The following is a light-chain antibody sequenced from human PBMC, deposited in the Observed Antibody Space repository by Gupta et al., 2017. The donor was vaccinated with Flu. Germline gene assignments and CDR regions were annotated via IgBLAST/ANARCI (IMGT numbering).Light chain of an antibody. CDR3: QQTDISPFT. V-gene: IGKV1-39*01. Sequence: PSSRSAAVGDRATITCRASQNIDHSLNWYLQRPGQSPTPLIYRASSLQSGVPSRFRGSGSGTDFTLSINKLQPEDFGIYHCQQTDISPFTFGQGT. CDR2: RAS. J-gene: IGKJ5*01. CDR1: QNIDHS.